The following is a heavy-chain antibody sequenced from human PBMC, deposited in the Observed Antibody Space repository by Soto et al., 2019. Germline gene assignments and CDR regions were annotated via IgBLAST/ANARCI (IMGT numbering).Heavy chain of an antibody. CDR1: GGSISNYY. CDR3: ARLGGGTTSVYYYYMDV. Sequence: SETLSLTCTVSGGSISNYYWSWIRQPPGKRLEWIGYIYYSGSTNYNPSLKSRVTISLDTSKNQFSLKLSSVTAADTAVYYCARLGGGTTSVYYYYMDVWGKGTTVTVS. V-gene: IGHV4-59*01. CDR2: IYYSGST. J-gene: IGHJ6*03. D-gene: IGHD1-26*01.